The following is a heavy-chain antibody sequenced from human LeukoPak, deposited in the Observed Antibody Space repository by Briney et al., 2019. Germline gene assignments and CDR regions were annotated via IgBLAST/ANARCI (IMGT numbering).Heavy chain of an antibody. Sequence: ASVKVSCKASGYTFTGYYMHWVRQAPGQGLEWMGWINPNSGGTNYAQKFQGRVTMTRDTSISTACMELSRLRSDDTAVYYCARDRGVWSGYSYYFDYWGQGTLVTVSS. D-gene: IGHD3-3*01. V-gene: IGHV1-2*02. CDR3: ARDRGVWSGYSYYFDY. CDR1: GYTFTGYY. J-gene: IGHJ4*02. CDR2: INPNSGGT.